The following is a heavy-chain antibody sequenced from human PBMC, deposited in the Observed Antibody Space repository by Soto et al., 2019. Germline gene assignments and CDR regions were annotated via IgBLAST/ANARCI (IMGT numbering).Heavy chain of an antibody. CDR2: IYYSGST. Sequence: SETLSLTCTVSGGSISSSSYYWGWIRQPPGKGLEWIGSIYYSGSTYYNPSLKSRVTISVDTSKNQFSLKLSSVTAADTAVYYCARWSSSQSAFDDWAQGTLVTVSS. D-gene: IGHD6-6*01. J-gene: IGHJ4*02. CDR1: GGSISSSSYY. V-gene: IGHV4-39*01. CDR3: ARWSSSQSAFDD.